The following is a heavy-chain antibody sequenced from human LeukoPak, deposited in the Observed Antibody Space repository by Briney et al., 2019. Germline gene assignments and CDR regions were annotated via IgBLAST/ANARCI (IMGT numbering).Heavy chain of an antibody. Sequence: GASVKVSCKASGYTFTGYYMHWVRQAPGQGLEWMGWINPNSGGTNYAQKFQGRVTMTRDTSISTAYMELSSLRSEDTAVYYCASPPLYGSGSYYTYWGQGTLVTVSS. CDR2: INPNSGGT. J-gene: IGHJ4*02. D-gene: IGHD3-10*01. CDR3: ASPPLYGSGSYYTY. V-gene: IGHV1-2*02. CDR1: GYTFTGYY.